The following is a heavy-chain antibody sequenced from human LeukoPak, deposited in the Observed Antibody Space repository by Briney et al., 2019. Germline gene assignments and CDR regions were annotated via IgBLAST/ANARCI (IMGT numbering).Heavy chain of an antibody. CDR1: GFTFSSYA. Sequence: GGSLRLSCVASGFTFSSYAMSWVRQAPGKGLEWVSAISSSGGSTYYADSVKGRFTISRDNSKNTLYLQMNSLRAEDTAVYYCAKTPVVVVGDYFDYWGQGTLVTVSS. D-gene: IGHD3-16*01. CDR3: AKTPVVVVGDYFDY. CDR2: ISSSGGST. V-gene: IGHV3-23*01. J-gene: IGHJ4*02.